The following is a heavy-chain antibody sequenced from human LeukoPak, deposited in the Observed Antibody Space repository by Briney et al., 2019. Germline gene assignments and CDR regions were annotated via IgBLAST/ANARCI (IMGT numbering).Heavy chain of an antibody. V-gene: IGHV4-31*03. D-gene: IGHD6-19*01. CDR2: IYYSGST. CDR3: ARDHRSYSSGWYSPHAFDI. Sequence: SETLSLTCTVSGGSISSGGYYWSWIRQHPGKGLEWIGYIYYSGSTYYNPSLKSRVTISVDTSKNQFSLKLSSVTAADPAVYYCARDHRSYSSGWYSPHAFDIWGQGTMVTVSS. CDR1: GGSISSGGYY. J-gene: IGHJ3*02.